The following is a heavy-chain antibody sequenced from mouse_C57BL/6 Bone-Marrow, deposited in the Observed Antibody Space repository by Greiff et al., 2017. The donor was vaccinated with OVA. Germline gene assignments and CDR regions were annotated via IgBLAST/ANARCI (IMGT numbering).Heavy chain of an antibody. CDR3: ARRVITTVPKRGYYFDY. J-gene: IGHJ2*01. D-gene: IGHD1-1*01. Sequence: VHVKQSGPELVKPGASVKISCKASGYSFTDYNMNWVKQSNGKSLEWIGVINPNYGTTSYNQKFKGKATLTVDQSSSTAYMQLNSLTSEDSAVYYCARRVITTVPKRGYYFDYWGQGTTLTVSS. CDR1: GYSFTDYN. V-gene: IGHV1-39*01. CDR2: INPNYGTT.